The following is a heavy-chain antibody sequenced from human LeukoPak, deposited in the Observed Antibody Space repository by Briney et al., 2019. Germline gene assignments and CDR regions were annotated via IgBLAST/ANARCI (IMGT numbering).Heavy chain of an antibody. Sequence: SETPSLTRTVSGVSISSGGYYWSWIRQPPGKGLEWIGYIYYSGSTYYNPSLKSRVTISVDTSNIQFSLKLSSVTAADTAVYYCASCALSGSYSFDYWGQGTLVTVSS. D-gene: IGHD1-26*01. V-gene: IGHV4-31*03. CDR1: GVSISSGGYY. CDR3: ASCALSGSYSFDY. CDR2: IYYSGST. J-gene: IGHJ4*02.